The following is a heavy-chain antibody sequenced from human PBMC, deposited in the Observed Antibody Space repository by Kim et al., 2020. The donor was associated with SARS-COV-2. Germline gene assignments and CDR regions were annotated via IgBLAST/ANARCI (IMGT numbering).Heavy chain of an antibody. CDR3: AKEGLYSGSDYPGFDY. V-gene: IGHV3-30*02. D-gene: IGHD1-26*01. J-gene: IGHJ4*02. Sequence: SVKGQFTIPRDNSRNTLYLQMISRRAEDTAVYYCAKEGLYSGSDYPGFDYWGQGTLVTVSS.